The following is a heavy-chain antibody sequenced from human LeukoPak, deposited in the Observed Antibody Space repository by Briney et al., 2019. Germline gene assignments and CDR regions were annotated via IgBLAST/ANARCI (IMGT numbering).Heavy chain of an antibody. D-gene: IGHD5-18*01. CDR1: GFTFSDSY. CDR2: ISGGGTYT. CDR3: APSGYTHAFDY. J-gene: IGHJ4*02. V-gene: IGHV3-11*03. Sequence: GGSLRLSCAASGFTFSDSYMTGIRQAPGKGLEWVSYISGGGTYTHYADSVKGRFTISRDNAKNSLYLQMNSLRAEHTAMYYCAPSGYTHAFDYWGQGTLVTVSS.